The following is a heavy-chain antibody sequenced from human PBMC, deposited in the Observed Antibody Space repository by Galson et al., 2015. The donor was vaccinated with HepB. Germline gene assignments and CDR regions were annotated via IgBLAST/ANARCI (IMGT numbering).Heavy chain of an antibody. CDR3: ARGKGAVAGDGYFDY. V-gene: IGHV4-34*01. CDR2: INHSGST. D-gene: IGHD6-19*01. Sequence: SETLSLTCAVYGGSFSGYYWSWIRQPPGKGLEWIGEINHSGSTNYNPSLKSRVTISVDTSKNQFSLKLSSVTAADTAVYYCARGKGAVAGDGYFDYWGQGTLVTVSS. J-gene: IGHJ4*02. CDR1: GGSFSGYY.